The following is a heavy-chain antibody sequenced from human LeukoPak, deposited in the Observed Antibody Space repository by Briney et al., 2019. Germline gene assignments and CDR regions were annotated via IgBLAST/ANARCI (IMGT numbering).Heavy chain of an antibody. J-gene: IGHJ4*02. CDR3: AGEDYGDYSPSWYYFDY. D-gene: IGHD4-17*01. CDR1: GFTFSSYS. Sequence: GSLRLSCAASGFTFSSYSMNWVRQAPGKGLEWVSSISSSSSYIYYADSVKGRFTISRDNAKNSLYLQMNSLRAEDTAVYYCAGEDYGDYSPSWYYFDYWAREPWSPSPQ. V-gene: IGHV3-21*01. CDR2: ISSSSSYI.